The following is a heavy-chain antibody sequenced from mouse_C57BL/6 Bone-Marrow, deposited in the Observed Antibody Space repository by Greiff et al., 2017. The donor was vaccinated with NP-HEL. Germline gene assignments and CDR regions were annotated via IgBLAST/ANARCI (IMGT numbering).Heavy chain of an antibody. Sequence: QVQLKESGAELVRPGASVKLSCKASGYTFTDYYINWVKQRPGQGLEWLARIYPGSGNTYYTEKFKGKATLTAEKSSSTAYMQLSSLTSEDSAVEFCARKACYGVFFDYWGQGTTLTVSS. CDR1: GYTFTDYY. D-gene: IGHD2-10*01. CDR3: ARKACYGVFFDY. J-gene: IGHJ2*01. CDR2: IYPGSGNT. V-gene: IGHV1-76*01.